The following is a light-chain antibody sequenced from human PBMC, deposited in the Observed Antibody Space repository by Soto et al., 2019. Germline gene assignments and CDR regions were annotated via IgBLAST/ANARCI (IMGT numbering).Light chain of an antibody. CDR3: QTWGV. CDR2: VNSDGSH. Sequence: QLVLTQSPSASASLGASVKLTCTLSSGHSNYAIAWHQQQPEKGPRYLMKVNSDGSHRKGDGIPDRSSGSGSGAERYLTISSLQSEDEADYYCQTWGVFGTGTKVTVL. CDR1: SGHSNYA. V-gene: IGLV4-69*01. J-gene: IGLJ1*01.